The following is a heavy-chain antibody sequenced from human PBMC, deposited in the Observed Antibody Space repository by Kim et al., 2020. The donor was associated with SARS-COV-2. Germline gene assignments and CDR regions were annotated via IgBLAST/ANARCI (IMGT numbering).Heavy chain of an antibody. CDR3: AGRNDPVGLMGAFDI. V-gene: IGHV4-61*02. CDR2: IYTSGST. D-gene: IGHD1-1*01. J-gene: IGHJ3*02. Sequence: SETLSLTCTVSGGSISSGSYYWSWIRQPAGKGLEWIGRIYTSGSTNYNPSLKSRVTISVDTSKNQFSLKLSSVTAADTAVYYCAGRNDPVGLMGAFDIWGQGTMVTVSS. CDR1: GGSISSGSYY.